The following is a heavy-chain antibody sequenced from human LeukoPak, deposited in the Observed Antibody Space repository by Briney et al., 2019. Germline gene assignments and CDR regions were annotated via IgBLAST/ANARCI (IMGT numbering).Heavy chain of an antibody. Sequence: GGPLRLSCAPSGFTFSTSWMHWVGQAPGEGVGWVSRINTDGNTREYAESVKGGLTISRYNAKNTLYLQINSLRAEDTAVYYCVRDMGYYDKVWGQGTLVTVSS. V-gene: IGHV3-74*03. CDR1: GFTFSTSW. J-gene: IGHJ4*02. CDR2: INTDGNTR. D-gene: IGHD3-22*01. CDR3: VRDMGYYDKV.